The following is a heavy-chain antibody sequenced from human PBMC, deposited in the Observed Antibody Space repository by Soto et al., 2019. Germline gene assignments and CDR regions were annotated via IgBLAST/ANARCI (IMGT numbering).Heavy chain of an antibody. D-gene: IGHD1-7*01. J-gene: IGHJ6*02. V-gene: IGHV1-18*04. Sequence: ASVKVSCKASGYTFTSYCMSWVRQAPGQGLECMGWISAYNGNTNYAQKLQGRVTMTTDTSTSTAYMELRSLRSDDTAVYYCARYNWNYRYYYYGMDVWGQGTTVTVSS. CDR3: ARYNWNYRYYYYGMDV. CDR1: GYTFTSYC. CDR2: ISAYNGNT.